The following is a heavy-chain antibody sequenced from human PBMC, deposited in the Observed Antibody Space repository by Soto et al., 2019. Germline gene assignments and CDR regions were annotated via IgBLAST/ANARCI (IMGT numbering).Heavy chain of an antibody. CDR3: ARLMGTSFDL. D-gene: IGHD2-8*01. CDR1: GFTFSDHH. J-gene: IGHJ4*02. CDR2: ARNKVNSYTT. V-gene: IGHV3-72*01. Sequence: EVQLVESGGGLVQPGGSLRLSCAASGTSGFTFSDHHMDWVRQAPGKGPEWVGRARNKVNSYTTAHAASVKGRFTISRDNSKKSLLLQMNSLKAEDTAMYFCARLMGTSFDLWVQETLVTVSS.